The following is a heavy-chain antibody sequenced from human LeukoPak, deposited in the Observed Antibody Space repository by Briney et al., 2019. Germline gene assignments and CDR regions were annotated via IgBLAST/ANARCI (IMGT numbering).Heavy chain of an antibody. CDR1: GGSISSSY. J-gene: IGHJ4*02. CDR3: ARLVPDYYDSSGYRRFDY. V-gene: IGHV4-59*01. Sequence: PSETLCLTCTVSGGSISSSYWSWIRQPPGKGLEWIGYIYYSGSTNYNPSLKSRVTISVDTSKNQFSLKLSSVTAADTAVYYCARLVPDYYDSSGYRRFDYWGQGTLVTVSS. CDR2: IYYSGST. D-gene: IGHD3-22*01.